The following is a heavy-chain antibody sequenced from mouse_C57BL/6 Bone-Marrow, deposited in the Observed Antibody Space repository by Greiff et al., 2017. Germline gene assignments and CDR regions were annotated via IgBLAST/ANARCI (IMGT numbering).Heavy chain of an antibody. Sequence: QVQLKQSGAELVRPGASVKLSCKASGYTFTDYYINWVKQRPGQGLEWIARIYPGSGNTYYNEKFKGKATLTAEKSSSTAYMQLNSLTSEDSAVKSCSRGVYYYGSSLRYFDYWGQGTTLTVSS. CDR1: GYTFTDYY. D-gene: IGHD1-1*01. CDR2: IYPGSGNT. CDR3: SRGVYYYGSSLRYFDY. J-gene: IGHJ2*01. V-gene: IGHV1-76*01.